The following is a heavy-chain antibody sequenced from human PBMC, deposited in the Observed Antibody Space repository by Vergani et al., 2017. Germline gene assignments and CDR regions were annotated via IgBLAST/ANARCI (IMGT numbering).Heavy chain of an antibody. V-gene: IGHV3-7*01. CDR1: GFTFSSYW. D-gene: IGHD2-2*01. CDR3: AKEFIVVVPAAMLPPDGMDV. Sequence: EVQLVESGGGLVKPGGSLRLSCAASGFTFSSYWMSWVRQAPGKGLEWVANIKQDGSEKYYVDSVKGRFTISRDNSKNTLYLQMNSLRAEDTAVYYCAKEFIVVVPAAMLPPDGMDVWGQGTTVTVSS. J-gene: IGHJ6*02. CDR2: IKQDGSEK.